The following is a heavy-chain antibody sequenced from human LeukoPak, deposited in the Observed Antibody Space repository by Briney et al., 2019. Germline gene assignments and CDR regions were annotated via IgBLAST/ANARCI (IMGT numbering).Heavy chain of an antibody. CDR2: IYYSGST. CDR3: ARDPGSYFDY. D-gene: IGHD1-26*01. J-gene: IGHJ4*02. V-gene: IGHV4-30-4*07. CDR1: GGSISSGGYS. Sequence: SQTLSLTCAVSGGSISSGGYSWSWIRQPPGKGLEWIGYIYYSGSTYYNPSLKSRVTISVDTSKNQFSLKLSSVTAADTAVYYCARDPGSYFDYWGQGTLVTVSP.